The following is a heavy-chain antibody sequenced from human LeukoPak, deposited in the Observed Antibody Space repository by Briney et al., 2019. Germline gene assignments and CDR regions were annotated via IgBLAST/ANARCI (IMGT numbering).Heavy chain of an antibody. D-gene: IGHD1-26*01. Sequence: PGGSLRLSCAASGFTSSVYYVSCIRQAPGKGLEWISYISSRGNSRYYADSVKGRFTISRDNAKNPLFLQMNSLRAEDTAMYYCARHPQYSVNLPSYWGQGTLVTVSS. J-gene: IGHJ4*02. CDR2: ISSRGNSR. CDR3: ARHPQYSVNLPSY. CDR1: GFTSSVYY. V-gene: IGHV3-11*01.